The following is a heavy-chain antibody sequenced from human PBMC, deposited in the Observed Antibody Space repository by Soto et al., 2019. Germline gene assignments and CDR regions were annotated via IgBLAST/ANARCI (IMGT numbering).Heavy chain of an antibody. Sequence: PGKVSSKASGGTFISYAISLLLQAPGQGLEWMGGIIPIFGTANYAQKFQGRVTITADESTSTAYMELSSLRAEDTAVYYCAKDSAVAGPRGYWGQGTLVTVSS. CDR3: AKDSAVAGPRGY. CDR1: GGTFISYA. CDR2: IIPIFGTA. J-gene: IGHJ4*02. V-gene: IGHV1-69*13. D-gene: IGHD6-19*01.